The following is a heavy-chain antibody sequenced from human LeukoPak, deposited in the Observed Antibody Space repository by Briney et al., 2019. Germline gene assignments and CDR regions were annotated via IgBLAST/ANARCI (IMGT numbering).Heavy chain of an antibody. Sequence: SETLSPTCAVYGGSFSGYYWSWIRQPPGKGLEWIGEINHSGGTNYNPSLKSRVTISVDTSKNQFSLKLTSVTAADTAVYYCARDVPAAILAYYMDVWGKGTTVTVSS. CDR3: ARDVPAAILAYYMDV. D-gene: IGHD2-2*02. J-gene: IGHJ6*03. CDR1: GGSFSGYY. V-gene: IGHV4-34*01. CDR2: INHSGGT.